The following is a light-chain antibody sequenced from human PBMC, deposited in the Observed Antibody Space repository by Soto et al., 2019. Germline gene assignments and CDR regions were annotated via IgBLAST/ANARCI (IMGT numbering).Light chain of an antibody. CDR3: SSYTSGSTLV. CDR2: DVS. Sequence: QSALTQPASVSESPGQSITISCTGASSDVGGYNSVSWYQQHPGKAPNLLIYDVSNRPSGISSRFSGSKSGNTASLTISGLQAEDEADYFCSSYTSGSTLVFGGGPKLTVL. CDR1: SSDVGGYNS. J-gene: IGLJ2*01. V-gene: IGLV2-14*03.